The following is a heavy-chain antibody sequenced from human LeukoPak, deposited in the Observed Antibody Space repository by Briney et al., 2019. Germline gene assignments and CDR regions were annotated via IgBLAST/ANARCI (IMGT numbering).Heavy chain of an antibody. CDR3: ITYSYGSFDY. J-gene: IGHJ4*02. CDR1: GFTFSNAW. CDR2: IKSKTDGGTT. Sequence: GGSLRLSCAASGFTFSNAWVRWVHQAPGKGLEWVGRIKSKTDGGTTDYAAPVKGRFTISRVDSKNTVYLQMGSLKTEDTAVYYCITYSYGSFDYWGQGTLVTVSS. V-gene: IGHV3-15*01. D-gene: IGHD5-18*01.